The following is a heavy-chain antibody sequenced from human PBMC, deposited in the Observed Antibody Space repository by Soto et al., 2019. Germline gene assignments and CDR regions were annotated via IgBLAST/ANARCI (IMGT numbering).Heavy chain of an antibody. CDR2: IYSDSTT. CDR3: LTVGGRIAPGY. Sequence: EVQLVGSGGGLIQPGGSLRLSCSASGFTVSDNHMSWVRQAPGKGLQWVSTIYSDSTTKYADSVKGRFTISRDNSKNTLHLQMNSLRADDTAVYYCLTVGGRIAPGYWGQGILVTVSS. D-gene: IGHD3-16*02. CDR1: GFTVSDNH. V-gene: IGHV3-53*01. J-gene: IGHJ4*02.